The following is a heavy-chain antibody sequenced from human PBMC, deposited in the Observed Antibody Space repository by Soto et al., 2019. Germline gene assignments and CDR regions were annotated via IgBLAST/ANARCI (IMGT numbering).Heavy chain of an antibody. CDR3: ARAPYINAWYRFDL. J-gene: IGHJ4*02. CDR2: IKNDGSVQ. CDR1: GFTFSGYW. D-gene: IGHD6-13*01. V-gene: IGHV3-7*03. Sequence: QLVESGGGLVQPGGSLRLSCEASGFTFSGYWMSWVRQAPGKGLEWVADIKNDGSVQDYVDSVKGRLTISRDNAKKQLYLQMNGLRAEDTALYYCARAPYINAWYRFDLWGPGTLVTVSS.